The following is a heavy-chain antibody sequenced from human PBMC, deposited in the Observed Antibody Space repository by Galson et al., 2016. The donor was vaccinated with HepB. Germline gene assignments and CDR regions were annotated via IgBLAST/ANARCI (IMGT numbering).Heavy chain of an antibody. D-gene: IGHD2-2*01. CDR2: ISSDGSNK. CDR1: GFTRSYG. J-gene: IGHJ4*02. Sequence: SLRLSCAVSGFTRSYGMHWVRQAPGKGLEWVAVISSDGSNKYYADSVKGRFTISRDNSKKTLYLQMNSLRAEDTAVYYCAKDGRIYCSSASCHDHFHYWGQGTLVTVSS. V-gene: IGHV3-30*18. CDR3: AKDGRIYCSSASCHDHFHY.